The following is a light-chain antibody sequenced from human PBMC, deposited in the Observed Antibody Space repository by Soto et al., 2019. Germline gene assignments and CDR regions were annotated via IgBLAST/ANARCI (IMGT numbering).Light chain of an antibody. V-gene: IGLV2-14*01. J-gene: IGLJ3*02. CDR1: SNDFGIYNY. CDR3: SSYTISSTWV. CDR2: EVT. Sequence: QSVRTQPASAYGSHGQSITISCTGPSNDFGIYNYVSWFQHHPGKAPKLIIYEVTNRPSGVSDRFSGSRGDNTASLTTSGLQTEDEADYYCSSYTISSTWVFGGGTK.